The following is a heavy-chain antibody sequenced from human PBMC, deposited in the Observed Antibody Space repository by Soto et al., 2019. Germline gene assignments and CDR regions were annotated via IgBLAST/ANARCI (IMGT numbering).Heavy chain of an antibody. CDR3: ATDLTRGYSGYDRDLSRRSLGLY. CDR1: GYTLTELS. D-gene: IGHD5-12*01. CDR2: FDPEDGET. Sequence: ASVKFSCKVSGYTLTELSMHWVRQAPGKGLEWMGGFDPEDGETIYAQKFQGRVTMTEDTSTDTAYMELSSLRSEDTAVYYWATDLTRGYSGYDRDLSRRSLGLYWGQGTLVTVAS. J-gene: IGHJ4*02. V-gene: IGHV1-24*01.